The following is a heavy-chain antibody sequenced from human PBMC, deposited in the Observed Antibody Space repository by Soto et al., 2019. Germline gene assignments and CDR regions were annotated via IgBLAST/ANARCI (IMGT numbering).Heavy chain of an antibody. CDR3: ARAGQQLVPWFDP. CDR1: GGSISSYY. D-gene: IGHD6-13*01. CDR2: IYYSGST. J-gene: IGHJ5*02. V-gene: IGHV4-59*01. Sequence: QVQLQESGPGLVKPSETLSLTCTVSGGSISSYYWSWIRQPPGKGLEWVGYIYYSGSTNYNPSLKSRVTISVDTSKNQFSLKLSSVTAADTAVYYCARAGQQLVPWFDPWGQGTLVTVSS.